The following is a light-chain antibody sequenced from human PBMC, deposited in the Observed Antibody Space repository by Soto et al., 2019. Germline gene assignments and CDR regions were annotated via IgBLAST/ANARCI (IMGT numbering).Light chain of an antibody. V-gene: IGKV1-33*01. CDR1: QDINNY. CDR2: DSS. Sequence: DIQMTQSPSSLSASVGDRVTITCQASQDINNYLVWYQQKPGKAPTLLIYDSSKLETGVPSRFSGGASGTDFTFTISGLQPEDVATYYCQQYDILPPTFGQGTKLEIK. J-gene: IGKJ2*01. CDR3: QQYDILPPT.